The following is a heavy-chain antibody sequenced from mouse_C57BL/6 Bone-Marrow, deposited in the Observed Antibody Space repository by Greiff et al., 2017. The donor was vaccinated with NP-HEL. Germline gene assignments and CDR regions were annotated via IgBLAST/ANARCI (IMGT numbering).Heavy chain of an antibody. V-gene: IGHV14-4*01. CDR2: IDPENGDT. Sequence: VQLQQSGAELVRPGASVKLSCTASGFNIKDDYMHWVKQRPEQGLEWIGWIDPENGDTEYASKFQGKATITADTSSNTAYLQLSSLTSEDTAVYYCTTTMVGGAMDYWGQGTSVTVAS. D-gene: IGHD2-1*01. J-gene: IGHJ4*01. CDR1: GFNIKDDY. CDR3: TTTMVGGAMDY.